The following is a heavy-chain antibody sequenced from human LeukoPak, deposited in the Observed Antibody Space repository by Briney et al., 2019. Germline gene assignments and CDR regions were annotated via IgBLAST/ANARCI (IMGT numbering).Heavy chain of an antibody. J-gene: IGHJ6*03. Sequence: SETLSLTCTVSGGSISSYYWSWIRQPPGKGLEWIGYIYHSGSTNYNPSLKSRVTISVDTSKNQFSLKLSSVTAADTAVYYCARDYNDLWSGSLYYYMDVWGKGTTVTVSS. V-gene: IGHV4-59*01. CDR3: ARDYNDLWSGSLYYYMDV. D-gene: IGHD3-3*01. CDR2: IYHSGST. CDR1: GGSISSYY.